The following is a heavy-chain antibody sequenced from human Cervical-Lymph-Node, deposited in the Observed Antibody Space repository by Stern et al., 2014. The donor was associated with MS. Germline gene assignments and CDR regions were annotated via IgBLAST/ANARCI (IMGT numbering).Heavy chain of an antibody. D-gene: IGHD1-1*01. Sequence: VQLVESGAEVKNPGASVKVSCKASGYTFTDYYMQWMRQAPGQGLEWMGWINPNNGGTKSAQKFQGWVTRTRDTSTSPAYMELSRLRSDDTAIYYCARASTTANNYYDGVDVWGQGTTVTVTS. V-gene: IGHV1-2*04. CDR1: GYTFTDYY. CDR3: ARASTTANNYYDGVDV. J-gene: IGHJ6*02. CDR2: INPNNGGT.